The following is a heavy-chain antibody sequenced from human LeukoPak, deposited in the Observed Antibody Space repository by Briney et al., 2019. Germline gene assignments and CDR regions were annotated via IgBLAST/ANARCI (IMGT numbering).Heavy chain of an antibody. CDR2: INWNGGST. J-gene: IGHJ5*02. D-gene: IGHD3-10*01. CDR1: GFTFDDYG. Sequence: GGSLRLSCAASGFTFDDYGMSWVRQAPGKGLEWVSGINWNGGSTGYADSVKGRFTISRDNAKNSLYLQMNSLRAEDTALYYCARGWDGLGSKYNWFDPWGQGTLVTVSS. CDR3: ARGWDGLGSKYNWFDP. V-gene: IGHV3-20*04.